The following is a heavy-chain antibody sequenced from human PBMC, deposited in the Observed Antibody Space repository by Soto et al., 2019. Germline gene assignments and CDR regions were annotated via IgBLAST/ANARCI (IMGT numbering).Heavy chain of an antibody. D-gene: IGHD2-21*02. Sequence: ASVTVSCKASGYTFTSYYMNWVRQAPGQGLEWMGIINPSGGSTSYAQKFQGRVTMTRDTSTSTVYMELSSLRSEDTAVYYCASAYCGGDCYSLDYWGQGTLVTVSS. CDR2: INPSGGST. V-gene: IGHV1-46*01. CDR1: GYTFTSYY. CDR3: ASAYCGGDCYSLDY. J-gene: IGHJ4*02.